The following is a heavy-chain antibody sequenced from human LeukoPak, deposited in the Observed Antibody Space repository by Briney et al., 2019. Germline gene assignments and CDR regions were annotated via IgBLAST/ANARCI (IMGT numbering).Heavy chain of an antibody. Sequence: GGSLRLSCAASGFTFSSYAMSWVRQAPGKGLEWVSAISGSGGSTYYADSVKGRFTISRDNSKNTLYLQMNSLRAEDTAVYYCAKVQRAYYDFWSGPGAPYGMDVWGEGTTVTVPS. D-gene: IGHD3-3*01. J-gene: IGHJ6*04. CDR1: GFTFSSYA. CDR2: ISGSGGST. CDR3: AKVQRAYYDFWSGPGAPYGMDV. V-gene: IGHV3-23*01.